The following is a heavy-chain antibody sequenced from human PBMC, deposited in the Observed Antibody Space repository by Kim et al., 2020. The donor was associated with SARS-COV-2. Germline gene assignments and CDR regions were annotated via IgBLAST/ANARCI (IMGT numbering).Heavy chain of an antibody. J-gene: IGHJ4*02. Sequence: SVKVSCKASGGTFSSYAISWVRQAPGQGLEWMGGIIPIFGTANYAQKFQGRVTITADESTSTAYMELSSLRSEDTAVYYCARHKYSGSYLYFDYWGQGTLVTVSS. CDR1: GGTFSSYA. CDR3: ARHKYSGSYLYFDY. CDR2: IIPIFGTA. V-gene: IGHV1-69*13. D-gene: IGHD1-26*01.